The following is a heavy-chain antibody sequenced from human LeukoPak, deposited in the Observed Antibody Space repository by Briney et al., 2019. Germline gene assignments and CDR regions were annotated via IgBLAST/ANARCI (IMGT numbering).Heavy chain of an antibody. J-gene: IGHJ4*02. CDR1: GGSISSGGYS. Sequence: SETLSLTCAVSGGSISSGGYSWSWIRQPPGKGLEWIGCIYRSGSTYYNPSLKSRVTISVDRSKNQFSLRLSSVTAADTAVYYCARGTTVTRALDYWGQGTLVTVSS. CDR2: IYRSGST. D-gene: IGHD4-11*01. CDR3: ARGTTVTRALDY. V-gene: IGHV4-30-2*01.